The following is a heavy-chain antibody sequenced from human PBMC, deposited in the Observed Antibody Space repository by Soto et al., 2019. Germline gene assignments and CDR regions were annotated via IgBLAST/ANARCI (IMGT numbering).Heavy chain of an antibody. J-gene: IGHJ4*02. CDR2: INYDGTAT. CDR3: ARDPLGIAGL. V-gene: IGHV3-74*01. Sequence: EVQLVESGGGLVQSGGSLRLSCAASGFTFSNYWMHWVRQAPGKGLVWVSRINYDGTATTYADSVKGRFTISRDNAKNTVYLQMNSLRGDDTAVYYCARDPLGIAGLWGQGTLVTVSS. CDR1: GFTFSNYW. D-gene: IGHD6-13*01.